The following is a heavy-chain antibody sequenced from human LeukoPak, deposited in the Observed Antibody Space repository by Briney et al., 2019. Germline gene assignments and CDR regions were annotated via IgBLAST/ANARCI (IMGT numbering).Heavy chain of an antibody. CDR2: IFYRGST. J-gene: IGHJ6*02. Sequence: PSETLTLTCTVSGGSISSGGYYWSWIRQHPGKGLEWIGYIFYRGSTYYNPSLRSRVTISVDTSKNQFSLKLSSVTAADTAVYYCAKSLPRHYYDSSGYYYYYYGMDVWGQGTTVTVSS. D-gene: IGHD3-22*01. CDR1: GGSISSGGYY. CDR3: AKSLPRHYYDSSGYYYYYYGMDV. V-gene: IGHV4-31*03.